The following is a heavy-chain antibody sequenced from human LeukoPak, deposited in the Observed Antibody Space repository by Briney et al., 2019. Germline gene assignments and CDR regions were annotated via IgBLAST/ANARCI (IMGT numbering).Heavy chain of an antibody. CDR1: GFTFSSYA. D-gene: IGHD5-18*01. Sequence: PGGSLRLSCAASGFTFSSYAMHWVRQAPGKGLEWVAVISYDGSNKYYADSVKGRFTISRDNSENTLYLQMNSLRAEDTAVYYCARGGYSYGHTYYYYYYGMDVWGQGTMVTVSS. CDR2: ISYDGSNK. V-gene: IGHV3-30-3*01. J-gene: IGHJ6*02. CDR3: ARGGYSYGHTYYYYYYGMDV.